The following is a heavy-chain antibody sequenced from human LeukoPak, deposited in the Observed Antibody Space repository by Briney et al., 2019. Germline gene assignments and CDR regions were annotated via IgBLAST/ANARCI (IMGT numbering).Heavy chain of an antibody. D-gene: IGHD1-1*01. CDR1: GYTFTSYG. V-gene: IGHV1-18*01. Sequence: ASVKVSCKASGYTFTSYGISWVRQAPGQGLEWMGWISAYNGNTNYAQKFQGRVTITRNTSISTAYMELSSLRSEDTAVYYCARARAVGTLYYYYYMDVWGKGTTVTVSS. CDR2: ISAYNGNT. CDR3: ARARAVGTLYYYYYMDV. J-gene: IGHJ6*03.